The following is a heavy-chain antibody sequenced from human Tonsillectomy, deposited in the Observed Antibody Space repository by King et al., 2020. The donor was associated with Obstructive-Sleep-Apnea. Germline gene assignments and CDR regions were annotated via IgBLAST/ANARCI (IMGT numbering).Heavy chain of an antibody. CDR2: ISWNSGYR. Sequence: VQLVESGGGLVQSGRSLRLSCAASGFTFDDYAMHWVRQAPGKGLEWVSGISWNSGYRGYADSVKGRFSISRDNAKNSLYLQVNSLRAEDTALYYCTKGDRDDYDSSGYYYSDWGQGTLVTVSS. J-gene: IGHJ4*02. D-gene: IGHD3-22*01. V-gene: IGHV3-9*01. CDR1: GFTFDDYA. CDR3: TKGDRDDYDSSGYYYSD.